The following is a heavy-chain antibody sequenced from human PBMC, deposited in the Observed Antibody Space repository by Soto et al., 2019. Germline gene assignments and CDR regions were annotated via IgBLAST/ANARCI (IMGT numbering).Heavy chain of an antibody. CDR3: ARDWGGLGY. Sequence: GESLKISFAASGFTFSNYLMTWVRQAPGKGLEWVANIIKDGSEKSYVDSVKGRFTISRDNAKNSLYLEMNRLRVEDTAVYYCARDWGGLGYWGQGTLVTVCS. D-gene: IGHD3-10*01. J-gene: IGHJ4*02. V-gene: IGHV3-7*03. CDR1: GFTFSNYL. CDR2: IIKDGSEK.